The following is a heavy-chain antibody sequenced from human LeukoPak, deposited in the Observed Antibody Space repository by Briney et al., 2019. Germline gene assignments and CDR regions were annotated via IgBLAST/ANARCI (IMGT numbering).Heavy chain of an antibody. CDR1: GGSISSSSYY. V-gene: IGHV4-39*01. D-gene: IGHD3-10*01. CDR3: TKYYGSGSWAFDI. Sequence: PSDTLSLTCTVSGGSISSSSYYWGWIRQPPGKGLEWIGSIYYSGSTYYNPSLKSRVTISVDTSKNQFSLKLSSVTAADTAVYYCTKYYGSGSWAFDIWGQGTMVTASS. J-gene: IGHJ3*02. CDR2: IYYSGST.